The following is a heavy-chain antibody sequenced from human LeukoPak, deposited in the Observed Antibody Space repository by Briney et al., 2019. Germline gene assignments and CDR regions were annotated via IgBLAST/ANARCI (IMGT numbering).Heavy chain of an antibody. V-gene: IGHV3-23*01. CDR1: GFTFSSYA. CDR3: AKPLPTIVVVPAAMGY. J-gene: IGHJ4*02. Sequence: PGGSLRLSCAASGFTFSSYAMSWVRQAPGKGLEGVSAISGSGGSTYYADSVKGRFTISRDNSKNTLYLQMNSLRAEDTAVYYCAKPLPTIVVVPAAMGYWGQGTLVTVSS. CDR2: ISGSGGST. D-gene: IGHD2-2*01.